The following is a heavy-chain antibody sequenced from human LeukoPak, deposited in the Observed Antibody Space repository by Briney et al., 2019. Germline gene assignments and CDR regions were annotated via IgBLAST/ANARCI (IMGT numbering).Heavy chain of an antibody. D-gene: IGHD6-13*01. CDR3: ARDSWAAAGTGMGY. J-gene: IGHJ4*02. V-gene: IGHV3-74*01. CDR2: INIDGGTI. CDR1: AFTFSNYW. Sequence: GGSLRLSCAASAFTFSNYWMHWVRQAPGKGLVWVSRINIDGGTISYADSVKGRFTISRDNAKNTLYLQMKSLRAEDTAVYYCARDSWAAAGTGMGYWGQGTLVTVSS.